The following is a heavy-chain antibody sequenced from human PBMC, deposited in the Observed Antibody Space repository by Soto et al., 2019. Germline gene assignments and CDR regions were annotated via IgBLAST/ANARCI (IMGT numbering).Heavy chain of an antibody. CDR3: AKDLASDFWSGYYKY. V-gene: IGHV3-30*18. D-gene: IGHD3-3*01. CDR2: ISYDGSNK. Sequence: QVQLVESGGGVVQPGRSLRLSCAASGFTFSSYGMHWVGQAPGKGREWVAVISYDGSNKYYADSVKGRFTISRDNSKNTLYLQMNSLRAEDTAVYYCAKDLASDFWSGYYKYWGQGTLVTVSS. CDR1: GFTFSSYG. J-gene: IGHJ4*02.